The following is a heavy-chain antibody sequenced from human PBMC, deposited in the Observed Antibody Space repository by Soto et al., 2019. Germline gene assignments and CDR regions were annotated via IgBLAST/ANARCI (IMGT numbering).Heavy chain of an antibody. J-gene: IGHJ3*01. D-gene: IGHD5-12*01. V-gene: IGHV2-5*02. CDR2: IYGDGDK. CDR3: ARNRFGGYGGAFDV. Sequence: QITLKVSGPTLVKPTQTLTLTCTFSGFSLTTSGVGVGWIRQPPGKALEWVALIYGDGDKLYSPSLKSRLTITKDTSKTQVVFTMTSMDPVDTATYYCARNRFGGYGGAFDVWGQGTMVTVSS. CDR1: GFSLTTSGVG.